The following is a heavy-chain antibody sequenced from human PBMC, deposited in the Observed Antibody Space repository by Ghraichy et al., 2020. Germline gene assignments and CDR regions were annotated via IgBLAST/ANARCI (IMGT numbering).Heavy chain of an antibody. CDR3: AAQHYDFWSGYSIPPPDY. CDR2: IYHSGST. D-gene: IGHD3-3*01. V-gene: IGHV4-30-2*01. CDR1: GGSISSGGYS. J-gene: IGHJ4*02. Sequence: SETLSLTCAVSGGSISSGGYSWSWIRQPPGKGLEWIGYIYHSGSTYYNPSLKSRVTISVDRSKNQFSLKLSSVTAADTAVYYCAAQHYDFWSGYSIPPPDYWGQGTLVTVSS.